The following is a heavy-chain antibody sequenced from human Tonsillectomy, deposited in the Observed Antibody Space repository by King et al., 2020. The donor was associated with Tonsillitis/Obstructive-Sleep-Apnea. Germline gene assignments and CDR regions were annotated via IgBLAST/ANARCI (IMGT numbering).Heavy chain of an antibody. CDR2: IYYSGST. J-gene: IGHJ3*02. CDR1: GGSISSSSYY. Sequence: QLQESGPGLVKPSETLSLTCTVSGGSISSSSYYWGWIRQPPGKGLEWIGSIYYSGSTYYNPSLKSLVTISVDTYKNQFSLKLSSVTAADTAVYYCAENQLRKDAFDIWGQGTMVTVSS. D-gene: IGHD2-2*01. CDR3: AENQLRKDAFDI. V-gene: IGHV4-39*01.